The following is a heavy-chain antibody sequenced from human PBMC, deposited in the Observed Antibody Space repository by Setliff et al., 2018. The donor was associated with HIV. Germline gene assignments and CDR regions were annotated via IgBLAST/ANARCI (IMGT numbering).Heavy chain of an antibody. CDR3: ARVPGRDYYDTSGDFDY. D-gene: IGHD3-22*01. CDR2: IYFTGSA. CDR1: GGSISGHY. Sequence: SETLSLTCSVSGGSISGHYGGWIRQPPGKGLEWIGYIYFTGSAGYNPSLKSRVSMSVDTSKNQFSLMVTSVTAADTAVYYCARVPGRDYYDTSGDFDYCGLGTLVTVSS. J-gene: IGHJ4*02. V-gene: IGHV4-59*11.